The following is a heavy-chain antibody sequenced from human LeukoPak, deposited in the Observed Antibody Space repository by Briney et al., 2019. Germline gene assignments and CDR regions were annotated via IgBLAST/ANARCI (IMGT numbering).Heavy chain of an antibody. D-gene: IGHD2-2*01. CDR3: ARAGNIVVVPAADFDY. Sequence: SETLSLTCAVYGGSFSGYYWSWIRQPPGKGLERIGEINHSGSTNYNPSLKSRVTISVDTSKNQFSLKLSSVTAADTAVYYCARAGNIVVVPAADFDYWGQGTLVTVSP. V-gene: IGHV4-34*01. J-gene: IGHJ4*02. CDR2: INHSGST. CDR1: GGSFSGYY.